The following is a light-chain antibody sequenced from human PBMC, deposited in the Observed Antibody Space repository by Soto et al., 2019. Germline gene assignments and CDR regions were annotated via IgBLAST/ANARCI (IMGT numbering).Light chain of an antibody. CDR1: QSVSSSY. Sequence: EIVLTQSPGTLSLSPGERATLSCRASQSVSSSYLAWYQQKPGQAPRLLIYGASSRATGIPDRFSVSGSGTDFNLTISRLEPEDFAVYYCQQYCSSQYTFGQGTKLEIK. CDR3: QQYCSSQYT. J-gene: IGKJ2*01. V-gene: IGKV3-20*01. CDR2: GAS.